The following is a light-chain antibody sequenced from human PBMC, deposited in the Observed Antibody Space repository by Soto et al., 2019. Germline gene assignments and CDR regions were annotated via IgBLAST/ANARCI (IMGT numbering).Light chain of an antibody. CDR1: QSVISNS. J-gene: IGKJ1*01. V-gene: IGKV3-20*01. CDR3: QQYGSSGT. Sequence: EIVLTQSPGTLSLSPVERATLSGMASQSVISNSLAWYQQKPGQAPRLLIYGASNRATGIPDRFSGSGSGTDFTLTISRLEPEDFAVYYCQQYGSSGTIGQGTKVDIK. CDR2: GAS.